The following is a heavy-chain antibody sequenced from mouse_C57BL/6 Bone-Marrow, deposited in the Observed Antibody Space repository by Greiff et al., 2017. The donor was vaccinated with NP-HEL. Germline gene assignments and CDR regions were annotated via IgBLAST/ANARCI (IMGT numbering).Heavy chain of an antibody. J-gene: IGHJ2*01. CDR1: GFSLTSYA. CDR2: IWSGGGT. Sequence: VQRVESGPGLVAPSQSLSITCTVSGFSLTSYAISWVRQPPGKGLEWLGVIWSGGGTDYNSALKSRLSISKDNSKSQVFLKMNSLQADDTDRYYCARDYWDGDYFDYWGQGTTLTVSS. D-gene: IGHD4-1*01. CDR3: ARDYWDGDYFDY. V-gene: IGHV2-9-1*01.